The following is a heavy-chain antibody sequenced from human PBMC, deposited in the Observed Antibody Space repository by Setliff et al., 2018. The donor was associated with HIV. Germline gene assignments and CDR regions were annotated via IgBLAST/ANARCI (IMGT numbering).Heavy chain of an antibody. CDR1: DYTFTTYW. CDR2: IYPDDSDI. V-gene: IGHV5-51*01. CDR3: ARRDGRSMNAFEI. Sequence: PGESLKISCKALDYTFTTYWIAWVRQMPGEGLEWMGIIYPDDSDIRYNPSFQNRVTISADKSITTAYLQINNLKASDTATYYCARRDGRSMNAFEIWGPGTMVTVSS. J-gene: IGHJ3*02. D-gene: IGHD6-13*01.